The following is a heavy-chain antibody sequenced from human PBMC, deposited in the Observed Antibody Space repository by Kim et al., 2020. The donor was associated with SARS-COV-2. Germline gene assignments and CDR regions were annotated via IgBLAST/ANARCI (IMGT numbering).Heavy chain of an antibody. CDR3: AKDPIIVATIRTVMY. Sequence: GGSLRLSCAASGFTFSSYAMSWVRQAPGKGLEWVSAISGSGGSTYYADSVKGQFTISRDNSKNTLYLQMNSLRAEDTAVYYCAKDPIIVATIRTVMYWGQGTLVTVSS. J-gene: IGHJ4*02. V-gene: IGHV3-23*01. D-gene: IGHD5-12*01. CDR1: GFTFSSYA. CDR2: ISGSGGST.